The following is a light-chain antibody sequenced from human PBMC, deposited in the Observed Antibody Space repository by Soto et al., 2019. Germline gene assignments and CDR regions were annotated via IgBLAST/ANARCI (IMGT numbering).Light chain of an antibody. J-gene: IGLJ2*01. CDR1: SSDVGGYNY. V-gene: IGLV2-14*01. Sequence: QSVLTQPASVSGSPGQSITISCTGTSSDVGGYNYVSWYQQHPDKAPKLMIYDVTDRPSGVSNRFSGSKSGNTASLTISRLQAEDEADYYCSSFTSSSTLVVFGGGTQLTVL. CDR2: DVT. CDR3: SSFTSSSTLVV.